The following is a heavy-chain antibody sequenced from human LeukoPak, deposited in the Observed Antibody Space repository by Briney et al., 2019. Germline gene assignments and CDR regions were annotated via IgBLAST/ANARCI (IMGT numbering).Heavy chain of an antibody. CDR1: GGSISGYY. CDR2: VYTSGST. D-gene: IGHD1-1*01. V-gene: IGHV4-4*07. J-gene: IGHJ3*02. Sequence: SETLSLTCSVSGGSISGYYWTWIRQPAGKGLEWIGRVYTSGSTHYNPSLKTRLTMSVDTSKNQFSLKLSSVTAADTAVYYCARLTTGITTAFDIWGQGTMVTVSS. CDR3: ARLTTGITTAFDI.